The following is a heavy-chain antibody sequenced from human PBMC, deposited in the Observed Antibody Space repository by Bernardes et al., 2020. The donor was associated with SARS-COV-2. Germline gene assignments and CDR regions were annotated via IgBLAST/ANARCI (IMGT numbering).Heavy chain of an antibody. CDR1: GFTFSSYW. D-gene: IGHD5-18*01. Sequence: GGSLRLSCAASGFTFSSYWMTWVRQAPGKGLEWVANIKQDGSEKYYVDSVKGRFTISRDNSKNTLYLQMNSLRAEDTAVYYCAKSGYSYGYSKYYFDYWGQGTLVTVSS. CDR3: AKSGYSYGYSKYYFDY. V-gene: IGHV3-7*01. CDR2: IKQDGSEK. J-gene: IGHJ4*02.